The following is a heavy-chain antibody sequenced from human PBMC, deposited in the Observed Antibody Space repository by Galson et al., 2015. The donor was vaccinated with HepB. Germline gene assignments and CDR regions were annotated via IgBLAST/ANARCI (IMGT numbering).Heavy chain of an antibody. CDR2: INAGNGHT. J-gene: IGHJ5*02. CDR3: ARDGLSGGWFDWFDP. CDR1: GFTFTSYA. Sequence: SVKVSCKASGFTFTSYAMHWVRQAPGQRLEWMGWINAGNGHTKYSQNFQGRVTFTIDTSASAAYMELSSLISEDTAVYYCARDGLSGGWFDWFDPWGRGTLVTVSS. V-gene: IGHV1-3*01. D-gene: IGHD6-19*01.